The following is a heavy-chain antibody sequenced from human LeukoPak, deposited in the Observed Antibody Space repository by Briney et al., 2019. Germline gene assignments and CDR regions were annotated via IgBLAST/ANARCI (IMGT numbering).Heavy chain of an antibody. D-gene: IGHD2-21*02. J-gene: IGHJ5*02. Sequence: GGSLRLSCAAFGLTFTSYSMNWVRQAPGKGLEWVSSISSSSSYMYYADSVKGRFTISRDNANNSLFLQMSSLRAEDMAVYYCARGGDWLPTYFDPWGQGTLVTVSS. CDR3: ARGGDWLPTYFDP. V-gene: IGHV3-21*01. CDR2: ISSSSSYM. CDR1: GLTFTSYS.